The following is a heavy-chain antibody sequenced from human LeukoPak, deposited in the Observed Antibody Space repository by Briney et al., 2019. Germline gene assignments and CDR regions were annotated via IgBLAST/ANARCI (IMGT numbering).Heavy chain of an antibody. J-gene: IGHJ4*02. CDR2: IYHSGST. CDR1: GGSISSSNW. CDR3: ARNFEYSSTLFFDY. Sequence: PSETLSLTCAVSGGSISSSNWWSWVRQPPGKGLEWIGEIYHSGSTNYNPSLKSRVTISVDKSKNQFSLKLSSVTAADTAVYYCARNFEYSSTLFFDYWGQGTLVTVSS. D-gene: IGHD6-6*01. V-gene: IGHV4-4*02.